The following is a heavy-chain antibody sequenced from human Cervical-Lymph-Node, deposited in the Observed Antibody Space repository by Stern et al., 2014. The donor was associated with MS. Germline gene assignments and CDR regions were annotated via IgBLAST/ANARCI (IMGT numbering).Heavy chain of an antibody. CDR2: INPSGAIT. Sequence: QLVQSGAEVKKPGASVKVSCKASGHTFSSYYFHWVRQAPGQGLEWMGVINPSGAITAYARNFQGRVTMTRDTSTRTVYMELSSLRSDDTALYDCVRDVGGVAVTLLDSWGQGTLVTVSS. V-gene: IGHV1-46*01. CDR3: VRDVGGVAVTLLDS. CDR1: GHTFSSYY. D-gene: IGHD6-19*01. J-gene: IGHJ5*01.